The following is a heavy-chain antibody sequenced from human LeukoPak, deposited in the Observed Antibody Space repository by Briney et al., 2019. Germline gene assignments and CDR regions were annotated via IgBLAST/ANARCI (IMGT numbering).Heavy chain of an antibody. D-gene: IGHD3-22*01. CDR3: ARDIAYDSSGYYSPHFDY. CDR1: GFTLSSYS. CDR2: ISSSSSYI. J-gene: IGHJ4*02. Sequence: KPGGSLRLSCAASGFTLSSYSMNWVRQAPGKGLEWVSSISSSSSYIYYADSVKGRFTISRDNSKNTLYLQMNSLRAEDTAVYYCARDIAYDSSGYYSPHFDYWGQGTLVTVSS. V-gene: IGHV3-21*04.